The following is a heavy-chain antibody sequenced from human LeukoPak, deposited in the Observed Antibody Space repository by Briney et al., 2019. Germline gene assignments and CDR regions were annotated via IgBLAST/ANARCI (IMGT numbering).Heavy chain of an antibody. CDR1: GFTVSSNY. CDR3: ARAPYCGSTSCYNFDY. J-gene: IGHJ4*02. Sequence: GGSLRLSCAASGFTVSSNYMSWVCQAPGKGLEWVSVIYSGGSTYYADSVKGRFTISRDNSKNTLYLQMNSLRAEDTAVYYCARAPYCGSTSCYNFDYWGQGTLVTVSS. V-gene: IGHV3-66*02. CDR2: IYSGGST. D-gene: IGHD2-2*02.